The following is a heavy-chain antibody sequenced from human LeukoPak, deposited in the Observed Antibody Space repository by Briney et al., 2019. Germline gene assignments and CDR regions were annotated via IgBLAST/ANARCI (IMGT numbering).Heavy chain of an antibody. Sequence: PGGSLRLSCAASGFTFSSYAMSWVRQAPGKGLEWVSAISGSGGSTYYADSVKGRFTISRDNSKNTLYLQMNSLRAEDTAVYYCAKDLASYGYLILDYWGQGTLVTVSS. J-gene: IGHJ4*02. V-gene: IGHV3-23*01. CDR3: AKDLASYGYLILDY. CDR1: GFTFSSYA. CDR2: ISGSGGST. D-gene: IGHD5-18*01.